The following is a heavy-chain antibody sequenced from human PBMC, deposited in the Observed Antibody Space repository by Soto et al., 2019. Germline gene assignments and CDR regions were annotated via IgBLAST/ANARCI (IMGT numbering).Heavy chain of an antibody. J-gene: IGHJ4*02. CDR1: GGSFTIYD. V-gene: IGHV4-34*01. CDR3: ARRYGSCFDY. CDR2: VHHSGTT. D-gene: IGHD5-18*01. Sequence: PSETLSLTCAVYGGSFTIYDWTWIRQSPGKGLEWIGEVHHSGTTTYNPSLKSRVTISVDTSKNQFSLKLSSVTAADTAVYYCARRYGSCFDYWGQGTLVTVSS.